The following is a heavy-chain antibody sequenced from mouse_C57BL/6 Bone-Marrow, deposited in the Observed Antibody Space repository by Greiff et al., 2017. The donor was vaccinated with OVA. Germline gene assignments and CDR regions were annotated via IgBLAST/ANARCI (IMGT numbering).Heavy chain of an antibody. D-gene: IGHD2-1*01. Sequence: DVKLVESGGGLVQPGGSLKLSCAASGFTFSSYGMSWVRQTPDKRLELVATINSNCGSTYYPDSVKGRFTISRDNAKNTLYLQMSSLKSEDTAMYYCARVDGNYYYFDYWGQGTTLTVSS. J-gene: IGHJ2*01. V-gene: IGHV5-6-3*01. CDR1: GFTFSSYG. CDR3: ARVDGNYYYFDY. CDR2: INSNCGST.